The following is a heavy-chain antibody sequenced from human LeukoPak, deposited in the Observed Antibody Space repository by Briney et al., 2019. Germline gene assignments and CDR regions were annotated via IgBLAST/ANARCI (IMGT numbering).Heavy chain of an antibody. D-gene: IGHD5-12*01. V-gene: IGHV1-46*01. CDR2: INPSGGST. CDR1: GYTFTSYY. J-gene: IGHJ3*02. Sequence: AASVKVSCKASGYTFTSYYMHWVRQAPGQGLEWMGIINPSGGSTSYAQKFQGRVTMTRDTSTSTVYMELSSLRSEDTAVYYCARDKAIVATIKGVGAFDIWGQGTMVTVSS. CDR3: ARDKAIVATIKGVGAFDI.